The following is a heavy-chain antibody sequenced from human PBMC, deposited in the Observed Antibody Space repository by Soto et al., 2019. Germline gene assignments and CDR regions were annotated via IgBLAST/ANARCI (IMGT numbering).Heavy chain of an antibody. D-gene: IGHD6-6*01. Sequence: SETLSLTCAVYGGSFSGYYWSWIRQPPGKGLEWIGEINHSGSTNYDPSLKSRVTISVDTSKNQFSLKLSSVTAADTAVYYCARVDSSSSNYYYYLDVSGKGTTVTVSS. CDR1: GGSFSGYY. CDR3: ARVDSSSSNYYYYLDV. CDR2: INHSGST. J-gene: IGHJ6*03. V-gene: IGHV4-34*01.